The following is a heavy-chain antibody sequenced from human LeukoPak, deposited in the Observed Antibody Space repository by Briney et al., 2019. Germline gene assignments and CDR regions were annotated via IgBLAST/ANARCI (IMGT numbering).Heavy chain of an antibody. D-gene: IGHD1-26*01. CDR2: IWHDGSNQ. V-gene: IGHV3-33*01. J-gene: IGHJ6*02. CDR3: ARGKYVGALREEFGMDV. Sequence: GGSLRLSCAASGLSFRSYGMHWVRQAPGKGLEWVAIIWHDGSNQYYADSVKGRFTISRDNSKNTLYLQMNSLRAEDTAVYYCARGKYVGALREEFGMDVWGQGTTVTVSS. CDR1: GLSFRSYG.